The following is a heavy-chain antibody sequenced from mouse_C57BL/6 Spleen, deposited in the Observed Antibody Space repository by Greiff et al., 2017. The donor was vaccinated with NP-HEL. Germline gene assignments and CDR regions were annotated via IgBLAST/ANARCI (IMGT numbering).Heavy chain of an antibody. CDR3: AFLDSPDY. J-gene: IGHJ2*01. V-gene: IGHV1-85*01. CDR2: IYPRDGST. D-gene: IGHD3-2*01. CDR1: GYTFTSYD. Sequence: VQVVESGPELVKPGASVKLSCKASGYTFTSYDINWVKQRPGQGLEWIGWIYPRDGSTKYNEKFKGKATLTVDTSSSTAYMELHSLTSEDSAVYFCAFLDSPDYWGQGTTLTVSS.